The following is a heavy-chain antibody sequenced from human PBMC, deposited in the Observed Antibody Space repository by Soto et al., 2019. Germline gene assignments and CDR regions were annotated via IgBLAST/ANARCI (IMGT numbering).Heavy chain of an antibody. CDR3: ARDRSEMATAFDY. CDR2: IWYDGSNK. V-gene: IGHV3-33*08. J-gene: IGHJ4*02. CDR1: RFTFSSYA. D-gene: IGHD5-18*01. Sequence: PGGSLRLSCAASRFTFSSYAIHWVRQAPGKGLEWVAVIWYDGSNKYYADSVKGRFTISRDNSKNTLYLQMNSLRAEDTAVYYCARDRSEMATAFDYWGQGTLVTVSS.